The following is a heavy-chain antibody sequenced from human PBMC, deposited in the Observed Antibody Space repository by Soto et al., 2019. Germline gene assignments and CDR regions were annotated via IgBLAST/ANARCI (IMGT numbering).Heavy chain of an antibody. V-gene: IGHV3-23*01. CDR2: ISGSGGST. D-gene: IGHD4-17*01. J-gene: IGHJ2*01. CDR3: AKADYGDYPSAYFDL. Sequence: EVQLLESGGGLVQPGGSLRLSCAASGFTFSSYAMSWVRQAPGKGLEWVSAISGSGGSTYYADSVKGRFTISRDNSKNTLYLKMNSLSAEDTAVYYCAKADYGDYPSAYFDLWGRGTLVTVSS. CDR1: GFTFSSYA.